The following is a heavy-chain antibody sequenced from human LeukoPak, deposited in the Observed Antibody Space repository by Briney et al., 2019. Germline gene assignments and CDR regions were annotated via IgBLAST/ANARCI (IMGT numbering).Heavy chain of an antibody. D-gene: IGHD1-26*01. CDR3: ATKESGYMDV. V-gene: IGHV3-74*01. J-gene: IGHJ6*03. CDR2: INSDGTHI. CDR1: GFTFDNYW. Sequence: GGSLRLSCAASGFTFDNYWMHWVRQVPGKGLVWVSRINSDGTHIDYADSVEGRFTISRDNAKNTLYLQMNSLRVEDTAVYYCATKESGYMDVWGKGTTVTVSS.